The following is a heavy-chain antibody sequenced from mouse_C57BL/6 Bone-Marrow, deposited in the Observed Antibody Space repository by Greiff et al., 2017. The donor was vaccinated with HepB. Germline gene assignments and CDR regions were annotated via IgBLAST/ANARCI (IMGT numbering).Heavy chain of an antibody. CDR3: ARVGGDSSGYGYYAMDY. Sequence: QVQLKESGAELVRPGASVKLSCKASGYTFTDYYINWVKQRPGQGLEWIARIYPGSGNTYYNEKFKGKATLTAEKSSSTAYMQLSSLTSEDSAVYFCARVGGDSSGYGYYAMDYWGQGTSVTVSS. D-gene: IGHD3-2*02. V-gene: IGHV1-76*01. J-gene: IGHJ4*01. CDR2: IYPGSGNT. CDR1: GYTFTDYY.